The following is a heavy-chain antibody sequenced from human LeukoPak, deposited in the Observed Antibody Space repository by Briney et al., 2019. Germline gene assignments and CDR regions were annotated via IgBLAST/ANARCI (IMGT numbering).Heavy chain of an antibody. J-gene: IGHJ1*01. CDR2: IYYSGST. V-gene: IGHV4-30-4*01. D-gene: IGHD3-10*01. Sequence: SQTLSLTCTVSGSSISSGDYYWSWIRQPPGKGLEWIGYIYYSGSTYYNPSLKSRVTISVDTSKNQFSLKLSSVTAADTAVYYCARVHFLWFGELFAQHWGQGTLVTVSS. CDR3: ARVHFLWFGELFAQH. CDR1: GSSISSGDYY.